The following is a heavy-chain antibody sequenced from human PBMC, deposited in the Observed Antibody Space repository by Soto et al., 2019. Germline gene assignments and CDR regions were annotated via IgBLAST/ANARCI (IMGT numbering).Heavy chain of an antibody. Sequence: EVQLLDSGGGLVQPGGSLRLSCAASGFTFSNYAMTWVRPGPGKGLEWVSGISGSGGRSYYADSVKGRFTISRDNSKSTLYLQMISLRAEDTAVYYCAKAYFVWSSEQPYYFDYWGQGTLVTVSS. CDR1: GFTFSNYA. CDR3: AKAYFVWSSEQPYYFDY. CDR2: ISGSGGRS. V-gene: IGHV3-23*01. J-gene: IGHJ4*02. D-gene: IGHD3-16*01.